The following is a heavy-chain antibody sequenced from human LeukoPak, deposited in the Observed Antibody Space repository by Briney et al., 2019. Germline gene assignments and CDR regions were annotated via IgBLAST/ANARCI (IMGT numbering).Heavy chain of an antibody. CDR1: GFTFSSYA. V-gene: IGHV3-30-3*01. CDR3: ARDLDGGSYTETFDY. D-gene: IGHD2-15*01. J-gene: IGHJ4*02. CDR2: ISYDGSNK. Sequence: QPGGSLRLSCAASGFTFSSYAMHWVRQAPGKGLEWVAVISYDGSNKYYADSVKGRFTISRDNAKNSLYLQMNSLRAEDTAVYYCARDLDGGSYTETFDYWGQGTLVTVSS.